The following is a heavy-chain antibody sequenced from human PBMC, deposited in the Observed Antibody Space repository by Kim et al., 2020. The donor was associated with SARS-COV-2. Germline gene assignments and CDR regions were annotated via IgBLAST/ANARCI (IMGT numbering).Heavy chain of an antibody. V-gene: IGHV4-39*01. Sequence: LKSRVTISVDTSKNQFSLKLSSVTAADTAVYYCARHTPTNYGDFLYGMDVWGQGTTVTVSS. D-gene: IGHD4-17*01. CDR3: ARHTPTNYGDFLYGMDV. J-gene: IGHJ6*02.